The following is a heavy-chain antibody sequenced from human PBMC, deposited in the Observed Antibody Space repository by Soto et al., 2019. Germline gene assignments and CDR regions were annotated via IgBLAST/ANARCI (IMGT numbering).Heavy chain of an antibody. CDR3: AREKINFIAARTLDY. J-gene: IGHJ4*02. CDR1: GGSFSGYY. V-gene: IGHV4-34*01. Sequence: PSETLSLTCAVYGGSFSGYYWSWIRQPPGKGLEWIGEINHSGSTNYNPSLKSRVTISVDTSKNQFSLKLSSVTAADTAVYYCAREKINFIAARTLDYWGQGTLLTVSS. D-gene: IGHD6-6*01. CDR2: INHSGST.